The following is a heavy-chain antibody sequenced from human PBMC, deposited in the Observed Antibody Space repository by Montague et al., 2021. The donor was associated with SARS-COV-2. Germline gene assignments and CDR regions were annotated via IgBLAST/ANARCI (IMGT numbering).Heavy chain of an antibody. CDR3: ARGGGYYNYGLDV. D-gene: IGHD3-22*01. J-gene: IGHJ6*02. CDR2: IYYSGST. V-gene: IGHV4-59*01. CDR1: GGSISNYY. Sequence: ETLSLTCTVSGGSISNYYWSWIRQPPGRGLEWIGYIYYSGSTDYSPSLKSRVTISLDTSKNQFSLKVTSVTAADMAVYYCARGGGYYNYGLDVWGPGTTVTVSS.